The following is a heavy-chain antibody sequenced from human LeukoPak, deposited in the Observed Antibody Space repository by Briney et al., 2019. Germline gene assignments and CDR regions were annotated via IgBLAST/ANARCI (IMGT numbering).Heavy chain of an antibody. V-gene: IGHV1-2*02. CDR3: ARAAGPNDVNWFDP. J-gene: IGHJ5*02. Sequence: ASVKVSCKASGYTFTGYYMHWVRQAPGQGLEWMGWINPNSGGTNYAQKFQGRVTMTRDTSISTAYMELSRLRSDDTAVYYCARAAGPNDVNWFDPWGQGTLVTVSS. D-gene: IGHD4/OR15-4a*01. CDR1: GYTFTGYY. CDR2: INPNSGGT.